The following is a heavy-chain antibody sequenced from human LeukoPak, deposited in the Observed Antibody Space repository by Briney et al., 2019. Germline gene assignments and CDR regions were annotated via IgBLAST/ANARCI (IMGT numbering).Heavy chain of an antibody. Sequence: SETLSLTCTLSGGSISSYYWSWIRQPAGEGLEWIGRIYTSGSTNYNPSLKSRVTMSVDTSKNQFSLKLRSVTAADTAVYYCARGYNWGSPTRNFYYLDVWGKGTTVTVSS. J-gene: IGHJ6*03. CDR2: IYTSGST. V-gene: IGHV4-4*07. CDR3: ARGYNWGSPTRNFYYLDV. CDR1: GGSISSYY. D-gene: IGHD7-27*01.